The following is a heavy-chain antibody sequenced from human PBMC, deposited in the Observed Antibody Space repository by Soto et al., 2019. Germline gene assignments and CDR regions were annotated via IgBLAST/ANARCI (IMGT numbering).Heavy chain of an antibody. Sequence: QVQLVQSGAEVKKPGSSVKVSCKASGGTFSSYVINWVRQAPGQGLEWMGEIIPIFGTANYAQKFQGRVTITADEATRTSYMELSSVRSEDTCVYYCARYGDRHSGGIDYWGQGTLVTVSS. J-gene: IGHJ4*02. CDR1: GGTFSSYV. V-gene: IGHV1-69*01. CDR3: ARYGDRHSGGIDY. D-gene: IGHD2-21*01. CDR2: IIPIFGTA.